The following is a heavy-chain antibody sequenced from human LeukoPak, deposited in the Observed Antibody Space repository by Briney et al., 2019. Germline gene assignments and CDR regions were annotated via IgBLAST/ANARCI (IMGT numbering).Heavy chain of an antibody. CDR2: IYTSGST. J-gene: IGHJ6*02. D-gene: IGHD2-2*01. Sequence: SQTLSLTCTVSGDSISSASYYWGWIRQPAGKGLEWIGRIYTSGSTNYNPSLKSRVTISVDTSKNQFSLKLSSVTAADTAVYYCAASPMPTVENYGLDVWGQGTTVTVSS. V-gene: IGHV4-61*02. CDR3: AASPMPTVENYGLDV. CDR1: GDSISSASYY.